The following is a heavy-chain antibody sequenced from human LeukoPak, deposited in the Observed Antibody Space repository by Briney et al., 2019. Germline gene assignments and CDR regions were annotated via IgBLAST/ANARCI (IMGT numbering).Heavy chain of an antibody. CDR2: IVGSSGNT. Sequence: PGGSLRLSCAVSGFTLSTYAMTWVRQAPGKGLEWVSSIVGSSGNTYYADSVKGRFTISGDNSKNTLYLQMNSLRAEDTAVYYCAKDRGLAVAGTTPLDYWGQGTLVTVSS. CDR3: AKDRGLAVAGTTPLDY. D-gene: IGHD6-19*01. J-gene: IGHJ4*02. V-gene: IGHV3-23*01. CDR1: GFTLSTYA.